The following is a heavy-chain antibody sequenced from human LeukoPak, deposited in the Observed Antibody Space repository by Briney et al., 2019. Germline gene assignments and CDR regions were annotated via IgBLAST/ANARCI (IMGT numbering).Heavy chain of an antibody. Sequence: SETLSLTCTVSGGSIGSSSYYWGWIRQPPGKGLEWIRSIFYSGSTYYNPSLKSRVTISVDTPKNQFSLKLSSVNAADTAVYYCARHLKQYDILTGYQPGSFGYWGQGTLVTVSS. CDR3: ARHLKQYDILTGYQPGSFGY. D-gene: IGHD3-9*01. CDR1: GGSIGSSSYY. CDR2: IFYSGST. J-gene: IGHJ4*02. V-gene: IGHV4-39*01.